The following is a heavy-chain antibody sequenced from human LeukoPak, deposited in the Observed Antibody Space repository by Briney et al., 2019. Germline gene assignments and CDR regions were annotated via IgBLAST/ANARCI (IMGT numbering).Heavy chain of an antibody. CDR3: ARPTIAAAGNFEY. CDR2: ISGSGGST. J-gene: IGHJ4*02. Sequence: GGSLRLSCAASAFTFSNYAMSWVRQAPGKGLEWVSAISGSGGSTYYADSVKGRFTISRDNAKNSLYLQVNSLRAEDTAVYYCARPTIAAAGNFEYWGQGTLVTVSS. V-gene: IGHV3-23*01. D-gene: IGHD6-13*01. CDR1: AFTFSNYA.